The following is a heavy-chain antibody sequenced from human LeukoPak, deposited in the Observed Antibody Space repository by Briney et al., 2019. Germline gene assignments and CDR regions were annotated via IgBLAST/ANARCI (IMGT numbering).Heavy chain of an antibody. CDR3: ARQITTNDYYDSSGYYSYFDY. CDR2: IYYSGST. D-gene: IGHD3-22*01. V-gene: IGHV4-39*01. Sequence: SETLSLTGTVSGGSISSSSYYWGWIRQPPGKGLEWIGSIYYSGSTYYNPSLKSRVTISVDTSKNQFSLKLSSVTAADTAVYYCARQITTNDYYDSSGYYSYFDYWGQGTLVTVSS. CDR1: GGSISSSSYY. J-gene: IGHJ4*02.